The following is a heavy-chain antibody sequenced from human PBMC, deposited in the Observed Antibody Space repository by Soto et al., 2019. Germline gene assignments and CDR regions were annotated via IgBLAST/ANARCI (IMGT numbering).Heavy chain of an antibody. V-gene: IGHV4-30-4*01. D-gene: IGHD2-2*01. CDR1: GGSISSGDYY. Sequence: SETLPLTCPASGGSISSGDYYWSWILHPPGNGLEWIAYIHNSVSTHDNPSLKSRVTISVDTSKNQFPLKLSSVTAADTAVYYWARGGIQPPFYYYYGMDVWGQGTTV. CDR2: IHNSVST. J-gene: IGHJ6*02. CDR3: ARGGIQPPFYYYYGMDV.